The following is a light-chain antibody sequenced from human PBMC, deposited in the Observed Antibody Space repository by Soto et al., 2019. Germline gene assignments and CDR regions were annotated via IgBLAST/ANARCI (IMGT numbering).Light chain of an antibody. CDR2: DAS. Sequence: ETVLTQSPATLSLSPGERATLSCMASQSLGSYLSCYQQNPXQAPRLLIYDASTRATGIPARFRGSGSGTDFTLSISSLEPEDFAVYYCQQRTDRPPWTFGQ. J-gene: IGKJ1*01. V-gene: IGKV3-11*01. CDR1: QSLGSY. CDR3: QQRTDRPPWT.